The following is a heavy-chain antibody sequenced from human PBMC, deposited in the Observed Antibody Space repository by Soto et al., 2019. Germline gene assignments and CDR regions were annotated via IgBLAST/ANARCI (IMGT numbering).Heavy chain of an antibody. CDR3: ARATGDVTSSNWFDT. CDR1: GGSISSGGYY. Sequence: QVQLQESGPGLVKPSQTLSLTCTVSGGSISSGGYYWSWIRHHPGKGLEWIGYIYYSGSTYYNPSIKSRVTISVDTDKNTFSLNLSSGTAADTAVYYCARATGDVTSSNWFDTWGQGTLVTVYS. J-gene: IGHJ5*02. V-gene: IGHV4-31*03. D-gene: IGHD7-27*01. CDR2: IYYSGST.